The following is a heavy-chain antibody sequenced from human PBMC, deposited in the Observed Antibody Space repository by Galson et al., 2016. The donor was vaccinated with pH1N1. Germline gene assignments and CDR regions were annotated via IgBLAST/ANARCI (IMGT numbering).Heavy chain of an antibody. Sequence: QSGAEVTKPGKSLRISCKGSGYSFTNYWIGWVRQMPGKGLEWMGIIYPSDSDTRYSPSFQGQVTISADKSISTAYLQWSSLKASDTHIYYCAGGSGSPHSSYCYGMDVWGQGTTVTVSS. CDR1: GYSFTNYW. CDR2: IYPSDSDT. J-gene: IGHJ6*02. V-gene: IGHV5-51*01. CDR3: AGGSGSPHSSYCYGMDV. D-gene: IGHD3-10*01.